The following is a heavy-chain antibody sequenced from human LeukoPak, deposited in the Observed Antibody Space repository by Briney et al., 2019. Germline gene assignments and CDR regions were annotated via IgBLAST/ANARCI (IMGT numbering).Heavy chain of an antibody. V-gene: IGHV1-8*01. Sequence: ASVKVSXKASGYTFTSYDINWVRQATGQGLEWMGWMNPNSGNTGYAQKFQGRVTITTDESTSTAYMELSSLRSEDTAVYYCARVYGDHQDLKYYFDYWGQGTLVTVSS. J-gene: IGHJ4*02. CDR2: MNPNSGNT. CDR1: GYTFTSYD. D-gene: IGHD4-17*01. CDR3: ARVYGDHQDLKYYFDY.